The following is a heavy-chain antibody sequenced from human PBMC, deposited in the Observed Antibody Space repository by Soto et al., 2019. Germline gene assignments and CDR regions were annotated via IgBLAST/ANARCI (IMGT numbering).Heavy chain of an antibody. Sequence: QVQLVDSGGGVVQPGRSLRLSCAASGFIFSGSGMHWVRQAPGKGLEWVAVIYYDGSGKYYADSVKGRFTISRDNSKNMLYVQMNSLRVEDTAVYFCVRTSSSGSSYFDYWGQGTLVTVSS. V-gene: IGHV3-33*03. D-gene: IGHD3-22*01. CDR1: GFIFSGSG. CDR3: VRTSSSGSSYFDY. CDR2: IYYDGSGK. J-gene: IGHJ4*02.